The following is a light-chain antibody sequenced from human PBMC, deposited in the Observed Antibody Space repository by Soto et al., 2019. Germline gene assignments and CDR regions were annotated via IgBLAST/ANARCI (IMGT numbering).Light chain of an antibody. V-gene: IGKV3-15*01. CDR2: GAS. J-gene: IGKJ4*01. CDR1: QSVSSN. Sequence: EIVMTQSPATLSVSPGERATLSCRASQSVSSNLAWYQQKPGQAPRLLIYGASTRATGIPARFSGSGSGTEFTLPISSLQSEDFAVYYCQQYNNWFRAFGGGTKVEI. CDR3: QQYNNWFRA.